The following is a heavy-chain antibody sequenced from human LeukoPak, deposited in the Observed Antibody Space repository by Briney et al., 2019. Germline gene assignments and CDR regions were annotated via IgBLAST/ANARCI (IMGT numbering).Heavy chain of an antibody. J-gene: IGHJ4*02. CDR1: GFTFSSYA. Sequence: PGGSLRLSCAASGFTFSSYAMSWVRQAPGKGLEWVSAISGSGSSTYYADSVKGRFTSSRDNSKNTLYVQMNSLRAEDTAVYYCAKGAVGYCSGGSCYPLDNWSQGTLVTVSS. V-gene: IGHV3-23*01. CDR2: ISGSGSST. D-gene: IGHD2-15*01. CDR3: AKGAVGYCSGGSCYPLDN.